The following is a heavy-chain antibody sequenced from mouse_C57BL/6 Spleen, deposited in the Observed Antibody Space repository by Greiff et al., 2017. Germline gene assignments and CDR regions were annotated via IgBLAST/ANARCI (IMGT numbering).Heavy chain of an antibody. Sequence: EVQGVESGPELVKPGASVKISCKASGYSFTDYNMNWVKRSNGKSLEWIGVINPNYGTTSYNQKFKGKATLTVDQSSSTAYMQLNSLTSEDSAVYYCAPYDYDFWFAYWGQGTLVTVSA. D-gene: IGHD2-4*01. CDR3: APYDYDFWFAY. CDR1: GYSFTDYN. J-gene: IGHJ3*01. CDR2: INPNYGTT. V-gene: IGHV1-39*01.